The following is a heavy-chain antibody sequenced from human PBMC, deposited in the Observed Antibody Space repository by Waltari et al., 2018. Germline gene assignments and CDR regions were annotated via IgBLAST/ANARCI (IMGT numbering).Heavy chain of an antibody. J-gene: IGHJ4*02. CDR2: VYGGGKT. CDR1: GDSMSCTYW. V-gene: IGHV4-4*02. Sequence: QLQLTESGPRLVKPSGTLSPTCGVSGDSMSCTYWWSWVRQPPGRGLEWIGQVYGGGKTNYNPAFASRVTVELDKYNKQFSLTVTSATAADTAVYYCARDRGRGLYLDSWGPRLLVTVSP. CDR3: ARDRGRGLYLDS. D-gene: IGHD5-12*01.